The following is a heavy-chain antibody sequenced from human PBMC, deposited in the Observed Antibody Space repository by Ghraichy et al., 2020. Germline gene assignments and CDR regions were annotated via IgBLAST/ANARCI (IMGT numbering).Heavy chain of an antibody. J-gene: IGHJ3*02. CDR1: GFTFSNYT. V-gene: IGHV3-21*01. Sequence: GGSLRLSCAASGFTFSNYTMNWVRQAPGKGLEWVSSITYSSSYIYYADSVKGRFTISRDNAKKSLYLHMSSLRPEDTAVYYCALMGSTRSSHAFDIWGQGTMITGPS. CDR3: ALMGSTRSSHAFDI. CDR2: ITYSSSYI. D-gene: IGHD2-8*01.